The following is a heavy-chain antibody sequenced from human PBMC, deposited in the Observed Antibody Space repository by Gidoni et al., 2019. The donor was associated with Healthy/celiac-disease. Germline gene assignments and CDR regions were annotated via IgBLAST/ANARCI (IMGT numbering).Heavy chain of an antibody. D-gene: IGHD6-19*01. CDR1: GCTFSRYG. Sequence: QVQLVEYGGGEVQPGRSLGLSGAASGCTFSRYGMHWVRQAPGKGLDWLAVISSDGSYNYYSDSVKGLFTISRDNSKNTLYLQMNSLRAEDTAVYYCSKGEKMHCLVSVFRGGNSMDVWGKGTTVTVSS. V-gene: IGHV3-30*18. J-gene: IGHJ6*03. CDR3: SKGEKMHCLVSVFRGGNSMDV. CDR2: ISSDGSYN.